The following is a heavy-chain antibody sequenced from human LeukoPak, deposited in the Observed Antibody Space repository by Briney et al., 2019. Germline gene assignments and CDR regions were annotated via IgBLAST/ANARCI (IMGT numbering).Heavy chain of an antibody. J-gene: IGHJ4*02. D-gene: IGHD3-22*01. CDR2: IWYDGSNE. Sequence: PGGSLRLSCAASGFTFSSSGMHWVRQAPGKGLEWVALIWYDGSNEYYADSAKGRFTISRDNSKNTLYLQMNSLRVDDTAVYFCARDSLDDDYYDSRPLDHWGQGTLVSVSS. CDR1: GFTFSSSG. V-gene: IGHV3-33*01. CDR3: ARDSLDDDYYDSRPLDH.